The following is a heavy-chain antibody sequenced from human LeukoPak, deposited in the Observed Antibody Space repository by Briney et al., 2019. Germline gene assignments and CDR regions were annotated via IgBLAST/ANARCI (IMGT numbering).Heavy chain of an antibody. D-gene: IGHD6-13*01. V-gene: IGHV1-2*02. CDR2: INPKNAGT. CDR1: GYTFTGHY. J-gene: IGHJ4*02. Sequence: ASVKVSCKASGYTFTGHYMHWVRQAPGQGLEWMGWINPKNAGTNFAQRFQGRVTMTRDTSISTVYMELSRLRSDDTALYYCARTLYIAAVPGGFDYWGQGTLITVSS. CDR3: ARTLYIAAVPGGFDY.